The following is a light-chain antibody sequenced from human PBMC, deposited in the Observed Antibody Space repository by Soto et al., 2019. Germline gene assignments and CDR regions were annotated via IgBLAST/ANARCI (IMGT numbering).Light chain of an antibody. CDR3: CSYAGSYTWV. Sequence: QSALTQPRSVSGSPGQSGTISCTGTSSDVGGYNYVSWYQLHPGTAPKLMIYDVSKRPSGVPDRFSGSKSGNTASLTISGLQAEDEADYYCCSYAGSYTWVFGGGTKLTVL. J-gene: IGLJ3*02. CDR2: DVS. CDR1: SSDVGGYNY. V-gene: IGLV2-11*01.